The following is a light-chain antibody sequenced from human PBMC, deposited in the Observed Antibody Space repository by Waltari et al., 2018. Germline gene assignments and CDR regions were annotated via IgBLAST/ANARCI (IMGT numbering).Light chain of an antibody. CDR2: GAS. Sequence: EIGMTQSPAILSVSPGERATLSCRASQSVSNNLAWYQQKPGQAPRLLIYGASARATRVPARFSGSGSGTDFTLTISSLQSEDFAVYFCQHYNAWPRAFGQGTRVEIK. CDR3: QHYNAWPRA. V-gene: IGKV3-15*01. CDR1: QSVSNN. J-gene: IGKJ1*01.